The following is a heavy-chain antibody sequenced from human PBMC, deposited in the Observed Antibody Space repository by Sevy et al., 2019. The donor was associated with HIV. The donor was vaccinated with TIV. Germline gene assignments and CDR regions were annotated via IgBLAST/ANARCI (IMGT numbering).Heavy chain of an antibody. J-gene: IGHJ4*02. D-gene: IGHD3-22*01. V-gene: IGHV1-2*02. CDR2: INPNSGGT. Sequence: ASVKVSCKASGYTFTGYYMHWVRQAPGQGLEWMGWINPNSGGTNYAQKFQGRVTMTRDTSIRTAYMELSRLRSDDTAVYYCARDCRNYYDSSGYYYVDYWGQGTLVTVSS. CDR1: GYTFTGYY. CDR3: ARDCRNYYDSSGYYYVDY.